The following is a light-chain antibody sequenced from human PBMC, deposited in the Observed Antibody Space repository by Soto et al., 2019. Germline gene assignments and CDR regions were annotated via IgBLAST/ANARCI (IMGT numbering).Light chain of an antibody. Sequence: DILMTQSPSSLSASVGDRVTITCRASQSISSYLNWYQQKPGKAPKLLIYAASSLQSGVPSRFRGSGSGTDVTLTISSLQPEDFATYYCQQSYSTPLTFGGGTKVEIK. CDR3: QQSYSTPLT. J-gene: IGKJ4*01. V-gene: IGKV1-39*01. CDR2: AAS. CDR1: QSISSY.